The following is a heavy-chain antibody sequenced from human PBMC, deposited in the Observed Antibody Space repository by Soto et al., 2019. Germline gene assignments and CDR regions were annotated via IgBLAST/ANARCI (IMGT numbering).Heavy chain of an antibody. D-gene: IGHD3-3*01. Sequence: SETLSLTCAVYGGSFSGYYWSWIRQPPGKGLEWIGEINHSGSINYNPSLKSRVTISVDTSKNQFSLKLSSVTAADTAVYYCARGTDFWSPFDPWGQGTLVTVSS. CDR1: GGSFSGYY. J-gene: IGHJ5*02. CDR3: ARGTDFWSPFDP. V-gene: IGHV4-34*01. CDR2: INHSGSI.